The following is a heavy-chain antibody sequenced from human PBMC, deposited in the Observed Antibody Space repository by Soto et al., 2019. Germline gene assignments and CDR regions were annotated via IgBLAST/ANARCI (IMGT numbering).Heavy chain of an antibody. CDR3: ARVWKYDILTGVGRPYYFDY. J-gene: IGHJ4*02. CDR2: MNPNSGNT. CDR1: GYTFTSYD. D-gene: IGHD3-9*01. V-gene: IGHV1-8*01. Sequence: QVQLVQSGAEVKKPGASVKVSCKASGYTFTSYDINWVRQATGQGLEWMGWMNPNSGNTCYAQKFQGRVIMTRNTSISTAYMELSSLRSEDTAVYYCARVWKYDILTGVGRPYYFDYWGQGTLVTVAS.